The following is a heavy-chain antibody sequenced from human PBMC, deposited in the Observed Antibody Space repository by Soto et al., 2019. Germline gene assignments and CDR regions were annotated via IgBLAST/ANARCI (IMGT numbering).Heavy chain of an antibody. J-gene: IGHJ1*01. Sequence: EAQLVESGGGLVKPGGSLRLSCSTSGLIFSGAWMNWVRQAPWKGLEWVGRIKSKSDGGTSDYAAPVKGRFTISRDDSKNTLFLQMNSLKTEDTTVYYRTTVFDWGQGTLVTVSS. V-gene: IGHV3-15*07. CDR2: IKSKSDGGTS. CDR1: GLIFSGAW. CDR3: TTVFD.